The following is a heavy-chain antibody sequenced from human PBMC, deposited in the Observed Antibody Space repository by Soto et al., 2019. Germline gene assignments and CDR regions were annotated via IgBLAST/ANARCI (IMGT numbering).Heavy chain of an antibody. CDR3: ARRSDTAIIFDY. Sequence: QVQLQESGPGLVKPSETLSLTCAVSGGSISSYYWSWIRQPPGKGLEWIGYIYYSGSTNYNPALKSRVNIPVDTSTNQFSLKLSSVSAADAAVDYCARRSDTAIIFDYWGQGTLVTVSS. J-gene: IGHJ4*02. CDR2: IYYSGST. D-gene: IGHD5-18*01. V-gene: IGHV4-59*08. CDR1: GGSISSYY.